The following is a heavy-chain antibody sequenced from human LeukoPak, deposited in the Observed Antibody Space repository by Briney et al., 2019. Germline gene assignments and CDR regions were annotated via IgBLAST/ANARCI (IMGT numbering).Heavy chain of an antibody. Sequence: PGGSLRLSCAASGFTFSSYWMHWVRQAPGKGLVWVSRIDSDGSTTRYADSVEGRFTISRDNAKNTLYLQMNSLRAEDTAVYYCIREYRPHSGSGSFDSWGQGTLVTVSS. CDR3: IREYRPHSGSGSFDS. CDR1: GFTFSSYW. D-gene: IGHD3-10*01. J-gene: IGHJ4*02. CDR2: IDSDGSTT. V-gene: IGHV3-74*01.